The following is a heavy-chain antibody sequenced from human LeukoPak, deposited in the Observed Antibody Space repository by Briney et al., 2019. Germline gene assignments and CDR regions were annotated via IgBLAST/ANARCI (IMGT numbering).Heavy chain of an antibody. D-gene: IGHD6-13*01. CDR1: GYTFIGYY. CDR3: ARAPGYSSSWYLYYYYYMDV. V-gene: IGHV1-2*02. J-gene: IGHJ6*03. Sequence: ASVKVSCKASGYTFIGYYMHWVRQAPGQGLEWMGWINPNSGGTNYAQKFQGRVTMTRDTSISTAYMELSRLRSDDTAVYYCARAPGYSSSWYLYYYYYMDVWGKGTTVTVSS. CDR2: INPNSGGT.